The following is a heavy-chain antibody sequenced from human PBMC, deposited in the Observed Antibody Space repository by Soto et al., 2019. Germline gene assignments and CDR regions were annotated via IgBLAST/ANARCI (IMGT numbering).Heavy chain of an antibody. J-gene: IGHJ4*02. CDR3: ARVRTNIFTGFDR. CDR1: GGSISGYY. Sequence: SETLSLTCTVSGGSISGYYWSWIRRPPGNGLEWIGYIDSSGGTNYNPSLRSGVTMSLDTPKNQIFLRLNSVTAADTAVYHCARVRTNIFTGFDRWGQGILVTVSS. D-gene: IGHD3-9*01. V-gene: IGHV4-59*01. CDR2: IDSSGGT.